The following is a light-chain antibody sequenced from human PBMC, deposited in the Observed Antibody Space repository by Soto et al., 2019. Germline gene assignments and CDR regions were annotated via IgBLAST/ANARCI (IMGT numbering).Light chain of an antibody. V-gene: IGKV3-15*01. J-gene: IGKJ1*01. Sequence: EIVMTQSPVTLSVSPGERATLSCRANQSVSSSLAWYQQKPGQAPRLLIYAASTRATGIPARFSGSGSGTEFTLTISSLQSEDFAVYYCQQYNNWWTFGQGTKGGYQ. CDR1: QSVSSS. CDR2: AAS. CDR3: QQYNNWWT.